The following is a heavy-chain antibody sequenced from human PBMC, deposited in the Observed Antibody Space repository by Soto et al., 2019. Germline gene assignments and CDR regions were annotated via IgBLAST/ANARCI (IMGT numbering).Heavy chain of an antibody. CDR3: VKDRDSNSWPSRDV. D-gene: IGHD3-22*01. Sequence: SVKVSCKASGGTFSSYAISWVRQAPGQGLEWMGGIIPIFGTANYAQKFQGRVIMTTDTSTSTAYMELRSLRSDDTAVYYCVKDRDSNSWPSRDVWGPGTTVTVSS. V-gene: IGHV1-69*05. CDR2: IIPIFGTA. J-gene: IGHJ6*02. CDR1: GGTFSSYA.